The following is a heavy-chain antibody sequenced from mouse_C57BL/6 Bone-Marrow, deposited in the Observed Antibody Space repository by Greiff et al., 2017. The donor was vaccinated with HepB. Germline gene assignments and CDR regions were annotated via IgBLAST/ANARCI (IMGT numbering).Heavy chain of an antibody. Sequence: QVQLKESGPELVKPGASVKISCKASGYAFSSSWMNWVKQRPGKGLEWIGRIYPGDGDTNYNGKFKGKATLTADKSSSTAYMQLSSLTSEDSAVYCCARGDYGSRGAMDYWGQGTSVTVSS. CDR3: ARGDYGSRGAMDY. D-gene: IGHD1-1*01. J-gene: IGHJ4*01. CDR1: GYAFSSSW. V-gene: IGHV1-82*01. CDR2: IYPGDGDT.